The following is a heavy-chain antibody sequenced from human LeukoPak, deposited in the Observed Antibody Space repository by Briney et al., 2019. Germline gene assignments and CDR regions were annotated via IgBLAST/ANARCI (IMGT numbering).Heavy chain of an antibody. CDR2: MNPNSGNT. Sequence: ASVKVSCKASGYTFTSYDINWVRQATGQGLEWMGWMNPNSGNTGYAQKFQGRVTMTRNTSISTAYMELSSLRSEDAAVYYCARAPPRTMVRGVIKTNNWFDPWGQGTLVTVSS. V-gene: IGHV1-8*01. D-gene: IGHD3-10*01. CDR3: ARAPPRTMVRGVIKTNNWFDP. J-gene: IGHJ5*02. CDR1: GYTFTSYD.